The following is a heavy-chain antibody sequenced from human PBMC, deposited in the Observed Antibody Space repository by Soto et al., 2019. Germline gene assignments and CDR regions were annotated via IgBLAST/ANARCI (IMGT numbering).Heavy chain of an antibody. J-gene: IGHJ4*02. Sequence: QITLKESGPTLVEPTQTLTLTFTYSGFSLRTTGVCVGWIRQPPGKALEWLGIIYWNDDKRYSPSLKNRFTLTSDISKSQVVLTMTNMDPVDTATYYCAHTWGLPFDYWGQGTLVIVSS. D-gene: IGHD3-16*01. CDR3: AHTWGLPFDY. CDR1: GFSLRTTGVC. CDR2: IYWNDDK. V-gene: IGHV2-5*01.